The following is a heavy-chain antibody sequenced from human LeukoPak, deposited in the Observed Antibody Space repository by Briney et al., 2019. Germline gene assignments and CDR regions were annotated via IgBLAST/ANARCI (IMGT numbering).Heavy chain of an antibody. CDR3: ARPGYGSNWYQFDF. J-gene: IGHJ4*02. D-gene: IGHD6-13*01. Sequence: GESLKISCKGSGYSFTSFWITWVRQMPGKGLEWMGRIDPRDSYTNYSPSFQGHVTLSVDKSLSTAYLQWSSLKASDTAMYYCARPGYGSNWYQFDFWGQGTLVTASS. CDR1: GYSFTSFW. V-gene: IGHV5-10-1*01. CDR2: IDPRDSYT.